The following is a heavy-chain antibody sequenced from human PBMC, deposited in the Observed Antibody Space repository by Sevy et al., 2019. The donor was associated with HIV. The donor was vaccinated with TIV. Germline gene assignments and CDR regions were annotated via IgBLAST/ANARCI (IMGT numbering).Heavy chain of an antibody. V-gene: IGHV3-23*01. D-gene: IGHD2-15*01. CDR3: AKDILKRGGDAFDI. CDR1: GFTFSSYA. CDR2: ISGSGGST. Sequence: GGSLSLSCAAPGFTFSSYAMSWVPQAPGKGLEWVSAISGSGGSTYYADSVKGRFTISRDNSKNTLYLQMNSLRAEDTAVYYCAKDILKRGGDAFDIWGQGTMVTVSS. J-gene: IGHJ3*02.